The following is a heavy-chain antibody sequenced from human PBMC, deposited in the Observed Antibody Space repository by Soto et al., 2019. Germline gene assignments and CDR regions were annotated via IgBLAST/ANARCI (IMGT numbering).Heavy chain of an antibody. Sequence: GSLRLSCTASGFTLSTYWMHWVRQAPGKGLVWVSRSNPDGSDTSHADSVKGRFTISRDNAKNTLFLQMNSLRADDTAIYYCVRDTFGPNDDWGQGTLGTGSS. V-gene: IGHV3-74*01. CDR3: VRDTFGPNDD. CDR2: SNPDGSDT. J-gene: IGHJ4*02. D-gene: IGHD3-16*01. CDR1: GFTLSTYW.